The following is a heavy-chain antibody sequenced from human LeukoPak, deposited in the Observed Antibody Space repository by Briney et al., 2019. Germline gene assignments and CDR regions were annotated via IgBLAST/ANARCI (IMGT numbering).Heavy chain of an antibody. D-gene: IGHD1-1*01. Sequence: GGSLRLSCAASGFTVSSNYMSWVRQAPGKGLEWVSVIYSGGSTYYADSVKGRFTISRDNSKNTLCLQMNSLRAEDTAVYYCARAVTTTHFDYWGQGTLVTVSS. CDR2: IYSGGST. J-gene: IGHJ4*02. V-gene: IGHV3-66*01. CDR3: ARAVTTTHFDY. CDR1: GFTVSSNY.